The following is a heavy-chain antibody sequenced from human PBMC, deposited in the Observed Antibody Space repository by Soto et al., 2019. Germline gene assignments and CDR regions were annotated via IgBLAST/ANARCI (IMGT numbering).Heavy chain of an antibody. Sequence: ASVKVSCKASGYTFTVYYMHWMRQAPGQGLEWMGWINPKSGGTMYPQKFQGRVTMTWDTSISTAYMALTRLRSDDTAVYYCARELAKGGGISGFDYWRQGPLVPISS. D-gene: IGHD2-15*01. CDR2: INPKSGGT. V-gene: IGHV1-2*02. CDR3: ARELAKGGGISGFDY. J-gene: IGHJ4*02. CDR1: GYTFTVYY.